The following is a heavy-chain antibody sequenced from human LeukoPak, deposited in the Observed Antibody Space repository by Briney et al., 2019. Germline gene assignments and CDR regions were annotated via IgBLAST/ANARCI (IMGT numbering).Heavy chain of an antibody. D-gene: IGHD2-2*01. V-gene: IGHV4-4*09. Sequence: SETLSLTCTVSGGSISSYYWSWIRQPPGKGLEWIGYIYTSGSTNYNPSPKSRVTISVDTSKNQFSLKLSSVTAAYTAVYYGARLLLWAPLGWFDPWGQGTLVTVSS. CDR3: ARLLLWAPLGWFDP. J-gene: IGHJ5*02. CDR1: GGSISSYY. CDR2: IYTSGST.